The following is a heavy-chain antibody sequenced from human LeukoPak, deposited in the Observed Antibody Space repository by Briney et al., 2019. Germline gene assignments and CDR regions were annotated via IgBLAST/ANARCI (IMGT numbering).Heavy chain of an antibody. CDR2: INHSGST. D-gene: IGHD3-9*01. J-gene: IGHJ4*02. V-gene: IGHV4-34*01. Sequence: SETLSLTCAVYGGSFSGYYWSWIRQPPGKGLEWIGEINHSGSTIYSSSLKSRVTISADTSKNQFSLKLGSVTAADTAVYYCARGRAYFDWGQGILVTVSS. CDR3: ARGRAYFD. CDR1: GGSFSGYY.